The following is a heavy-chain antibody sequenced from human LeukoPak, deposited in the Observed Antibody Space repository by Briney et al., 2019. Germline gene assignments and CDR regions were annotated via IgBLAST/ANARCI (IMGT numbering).Heavy chain of an antibody. CDR1: GFAFRNYY. J-gene: IGHJ4*02. CDR3: ARDPGSSSFDY. V-gene: IGHV3-11*04. Sequence: GGSLRLPCAASGFAFRNYYMDWIRQAPGKGLEWVAYISNSGTIIYYAESVKGRFTISRDNAKNSLYLQMDGLRAEDTAVYFCARDPGSSSFDYWGLGTPVTVSS. D-gene: IGHD6-13*01. CDR2: ISNSGTII.